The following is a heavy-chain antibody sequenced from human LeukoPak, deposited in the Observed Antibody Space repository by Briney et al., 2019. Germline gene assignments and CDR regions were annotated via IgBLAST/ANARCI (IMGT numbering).Heavy chain of an antibody. D-gene: IGHD1-26*01. CDR1: GGSPSSISYC. Sequence: SETLSLTCTVSGGSPSSISYCGGSIRQPPGKGLEWIGSIYYSGSTYYNPSLKSRVTISVDTSKNQFSLKLSSVTAADTAVYYCARGHRGFDYWGQGTLVTVSS. J-gene: IGHJ4*02. CDR2: IYYSGST. CDR3: ARGHRGFDY. V-gene: IGHV4-39*01.